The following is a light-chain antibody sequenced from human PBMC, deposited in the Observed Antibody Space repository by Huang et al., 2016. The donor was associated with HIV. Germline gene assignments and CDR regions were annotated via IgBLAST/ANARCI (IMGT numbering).Light chain of an antibody. CDR1: QSVSNY. V-gene: IGKV3-11*01. CDR3: QQRSDWPPWT. Sequence: EIVLTQSPATLSLSPGERVTLSCRASQSVSNYLAWYQQKPGQAPRLLIYDASNRATGTPARFSGSGSGTDFTLTISSLEPEDFAVYYCQQRSDWPPWTFGQGTKVEIK. CDR2: DAS. J-gene: IGKJ1*01.